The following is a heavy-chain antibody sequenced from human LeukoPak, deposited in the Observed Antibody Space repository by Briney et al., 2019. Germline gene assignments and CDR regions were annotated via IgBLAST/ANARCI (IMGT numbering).Heavy chain of an antibody. CDR3: ARAGGYCSSTSCYRPDY. J-gene: IGHJ4*02. D-gene: IGHD2-2*01. Sequence: PSETLSLTCTVSDGSISNYYWSWVRQPPGKGLEWIGYIYYSGSTYYNPSLKSRVTISVDTSKNQFSLKLSSVTAADTAVYYCARAGGYCSSTSCYRPDYWGQGTLVTVSS. CDR1: DGSISNYY. CDR2: IYYSGST. V-gene: IGHV4-30-4*01.